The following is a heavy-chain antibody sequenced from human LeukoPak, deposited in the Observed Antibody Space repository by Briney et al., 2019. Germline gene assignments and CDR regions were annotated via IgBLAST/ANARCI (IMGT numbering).Heavy chain of an antibody. V-gene: IGHV4-39*07. J-gene: IGHJ4*02. D-gene: IGHD3-9*01. CDR2: IYYSGST. CDR3: ARLSGPHDILTGATGNDY. Sequence: PSETLSLTCTVSGDSISSSSYYWGWIRQPPGKGLEWIGTIYYSGSTYYNPSLKSRVTMSVDTSKNQFSLKLSSVSAADTAVYYCARLSGPHDILTGATGNDYWGQGTLVTVSS. CDR1: GDSISSSSYY.